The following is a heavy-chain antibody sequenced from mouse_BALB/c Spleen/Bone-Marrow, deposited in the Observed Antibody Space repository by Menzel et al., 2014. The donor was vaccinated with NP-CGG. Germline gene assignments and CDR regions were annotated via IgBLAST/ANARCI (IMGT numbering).Heavy chain of an antibody. V-gene: IGHV1S137*01. CDR1: GYTFTDYA. Sequence: QVQLQQSGAELVRPGVPVKISCKGSGYTFTDYAMHWVKQSHAKSLEWIGVISTYYGDASYNQKFKGKATMTVDKSSSTAYMELARLTSEDSAIYYCARSGGYDYFDYWGQSTTLTVSS. D-gene: IGHD2-2*01. CDR3: ARSGGYDYFDY. CDR2: ISTYYGDA. J-gene: IGHJ2*01.